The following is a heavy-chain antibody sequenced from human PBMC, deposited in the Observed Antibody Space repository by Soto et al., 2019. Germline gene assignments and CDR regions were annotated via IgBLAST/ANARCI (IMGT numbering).Heavy chain of an antibody. V-gene: IGHV1-46*01. CDR1: GDTFTDYY. CDR3: ARGGHVVVVTAALAY. D-gene: IGHD2-21*02. Sequence: APGKVSWKASGDTFTDYYIHRGRPAPGQGLEWMGTVNPSGGHTTYAQHFLGRVTMTRDTSTSTLYMELTSLTSDDTAIYYCARGGHVVVVTAALAYWGQGTLVPVAS. CDR2: VNPSGGHT. J-gene: IGHJ4*02.